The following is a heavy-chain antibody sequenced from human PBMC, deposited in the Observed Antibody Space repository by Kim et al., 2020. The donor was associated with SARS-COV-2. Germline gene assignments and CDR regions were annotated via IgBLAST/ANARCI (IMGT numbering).Heavy chain of an antibody. CDR2: ISYDGSNK. CDR1: GFTFSSYA. J-gene: IGHJ4*01. CDR3: ARDFYYDSSGYAAVFDY. V-gene: IGHV3-30*04. Sequence: GGSLRLSCAASGFTFSSYAMHWVRQAPGKGLEWVAVISYDGSNKYYADSVKGRFTISRDNSKNTLYLQMNSLRADDTAVYYCARDFYYDSSGYAAVFDY. D-gene: IGHD3-22*01.